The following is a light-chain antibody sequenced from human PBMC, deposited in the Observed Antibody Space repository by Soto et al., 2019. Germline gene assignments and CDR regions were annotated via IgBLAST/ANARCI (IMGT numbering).Light chain of an antibody. Sequence: EIVLTQSPGTLSLSPGERATLSCRASQSVSSSYLAWYQHKPGQAPRLLIYGASSRATGIPDRFSGSGSGTDFTLTINSLQPDDFATYYCQQYNSYWTFGQGTKVEIK. V-gene: IGKV3-20*01. CDR3: QQYNSYWT. CDR2: GAS. CDR1: QSVSSSY. J-gene: IGKJ1*01.